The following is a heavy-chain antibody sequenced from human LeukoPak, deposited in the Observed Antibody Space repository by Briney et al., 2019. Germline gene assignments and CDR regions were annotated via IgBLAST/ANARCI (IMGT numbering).Heavy chain of an antibody. Sequence: ASVKVSCKASGYTFTGYYMHWVRQAPGQGLEWMGWINPNSGGTNYAQKFQGWVTMIRDTSISTAYMELSRLRSDDTAVYYCARGRRITIFGVVRGNWFDPWGQGTLVTVSS. D-gene: IGHD3-3*01. CDR3: ARGRRITIFGVVRGNWFDP. V-gene: IGHV1-2*04. J-gene: IGHJ5*02. CDR2: INPNSGGT. CDR1: GYTFTGYY.